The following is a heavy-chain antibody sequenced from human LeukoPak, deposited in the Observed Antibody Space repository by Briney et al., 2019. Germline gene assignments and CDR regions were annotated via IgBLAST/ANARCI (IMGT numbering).Heavy chain of an antibody. CDR1: AFTFSSYS. J-gene: IGHJ6*03. CDR2: ISSSGSSV. Sequence: GGSLRLSCAASAFTFSSYSMNWVRQAPGRGLEWVAYISSSGSSVYYTDSVKGRFTISRDNAKNSVYLQMNSLRAEDTAVYYCARAAQSRSTKDYYYMDVWGKGTTVTVSS. V-gene: IGHV3-48*04. CDR3: ARAAQSRSTKDYYYMDV. D-gene: IGHD6-6*01.